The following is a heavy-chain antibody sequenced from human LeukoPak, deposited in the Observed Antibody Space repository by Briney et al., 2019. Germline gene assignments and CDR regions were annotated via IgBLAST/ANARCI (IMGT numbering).Heavy chain of an antibody. D-gene: IGHD2-2*03. CDR2: IDPSDSYT. J-gene: IGHJ4*02. CDR3: ARWISASRFDY. V-gene: IGHV5-10-1*01. CDR1: GYSFTSFW. Sequence: PGKSLKISCKASGYSFTSFWITWVRQMPGKGLEWMGKIDPSDSYTNYSPSFEGHVTISSDKSITTAYLQWGSLQASDTAMYYCARWISASRFDYWGRGTLVTVSS.